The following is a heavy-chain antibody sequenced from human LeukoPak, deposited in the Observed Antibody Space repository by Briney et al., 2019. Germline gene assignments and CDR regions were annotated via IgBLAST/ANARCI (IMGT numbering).Heavy chain of an antibody. Sequence: ASGKVSCKASGYTFSGYFIPWVRQAPGPGLEWMGWLNPNSGDRNHAQKFQGRVHMTSDTSISTTYIDLSRLRSDDPAVALCAGCRRDRYSADYDYWAEGTLVTLSS. CDR1: GYTFSGYF. V-gene: IGHV1-2*02. D-gene: IGHD2-15*01. J-gene: IGHJ4*02. CDR3: AGCRRDRYSADYDY. CDR2: LNPNSGDR.